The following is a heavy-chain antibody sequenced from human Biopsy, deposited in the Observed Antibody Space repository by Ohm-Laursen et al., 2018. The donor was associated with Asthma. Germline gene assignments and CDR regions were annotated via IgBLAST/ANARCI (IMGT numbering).Heavy chain of an antibody. CDR1: GYSLTDLS. CDR2: HDHEEGGT. V-gene: IGHV1-24*01. Sequence: ASSVKVSCKISGYSLTDLSMHWVRQAPGQGLEWMGGHDHEEGGTVNARRFQGRVTMTEDTSTDTAYMELSSLSSDDTAVYYCASDFPKDYARYNFQFWGQGTLATVSS. D-gene: IGHD4-17*01. CDR3: ASDFPKDYARYNFQF. J-gene: IGHJ4*02.